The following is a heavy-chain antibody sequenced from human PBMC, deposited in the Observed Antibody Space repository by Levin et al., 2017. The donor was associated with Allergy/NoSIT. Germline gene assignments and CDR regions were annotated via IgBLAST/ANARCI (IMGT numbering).Heavy chain of an antibody. D-gene: IGHD3-3*01. Sequence: PSETLSLTCTVSGGSISSSSYYWGWIRQPPGKGLEWIGSIYYSGSTYYNPSLKSRVTISVDTSKNQFSLKLSSVTAADTAVYYCARQPYDFWSGYLIPGAFDIWGQGTMVTVSS. J-gene: IGHJ3*02. V-gene: IGHV4-39*01. CDR1: GGSISSSSYY. CDR2: IYYSGST. CDR3: ARQPYDFWSGYLIPGAFDI.